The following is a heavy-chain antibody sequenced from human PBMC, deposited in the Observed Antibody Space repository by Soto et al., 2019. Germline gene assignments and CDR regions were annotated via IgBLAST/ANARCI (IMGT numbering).Heavy chain of an antibody. D-gene: IGHD3-10*01. CDR3: ARGEGLMVRGVIVDY. J-gene: IGHJ4*02. V-gene: IGHV3-23*01. CDR2: ISGSGGST. Sequence: EVQLLESGGGLVQPGGSLRLSCAASGFTFSSYAMSWVRQAPGKGLEWVSAISGSGGSTYYADSVKGRFTISRDNSKNTLYLQMNSLRAEDTAVYYCARGEGLMVRGVIVDYWAQGPLVTVSS. CDR1: GFTFSSYA.